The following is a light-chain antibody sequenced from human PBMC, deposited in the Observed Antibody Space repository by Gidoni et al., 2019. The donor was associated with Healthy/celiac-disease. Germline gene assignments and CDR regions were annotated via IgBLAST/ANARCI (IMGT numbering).Light chain of an antibody. J-gene: IGKJ4*01. CDR1: QSVLYSSNNKNY. CDR2: WAS. CDR3: QQYYSTPLT. V-gene: IGKV4-1*01. Sequence: DIVMTQSPESLAVSLGERATINCKSSQSVLYSSNNKNYLAWYQQKPGPPPKLLIYWASTRESGVPYRFSGSGSGTDFTLTISSLQAEDVAVYYCQQYYSTPLTFGGGTKVEIE.